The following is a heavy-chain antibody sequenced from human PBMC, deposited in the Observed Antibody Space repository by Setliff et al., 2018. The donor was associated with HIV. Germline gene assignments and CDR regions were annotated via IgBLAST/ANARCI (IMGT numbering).Heavy chain of an antibody. CDR2: IHYDENT. V-gene: IGHV4-39*01. CDR3: TRQRGSGRWAFGY. CDR1: GGSISSSNYW. Sequence: PSETLSLTCTVSGGSISSSNYWWAWIRQPPGKGLEWVGSIHYDENTYYNPSLKSRLTMSVDTSKNQFSLNLSSVTAADTAVYYCTRQRGSGRWAFGYWGQGTLVTVSS. D-gene: IGHD3-16*01. J-gene: IGHJ4*02.